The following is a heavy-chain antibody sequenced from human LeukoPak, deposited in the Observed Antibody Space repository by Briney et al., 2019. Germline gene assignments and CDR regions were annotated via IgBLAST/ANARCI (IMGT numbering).Heavy chain of an antibody. V-gene: IGHV4-59*12. Sequence: SETLSLTCTVSGGSISSYYWSWIRQPPGKGLEWIGYIYYSGSTNYNPSLKSRVTISVDTSKNQFSLKLSSATAADTAVYYCASTLYYDFWSGYQNCYYYYMDVWGKGTTVTVSS. CDR2: IYYSGST. CDR3: ASTLYYDFWSGYQNCYYYYMDV. J-gene: IGHJ6*03. D-gene: IGHD3-3*01. CDR1: GGSISSYY.